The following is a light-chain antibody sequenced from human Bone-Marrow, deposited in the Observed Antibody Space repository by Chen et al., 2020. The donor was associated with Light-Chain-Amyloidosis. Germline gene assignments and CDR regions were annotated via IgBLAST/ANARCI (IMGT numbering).Light chain of an antibody. CDR3: QQYGTSPLT. V-gene: IGKV3-20*01. CDR2: GSS. CDR1: QTISSNY. Sequence: EIVLTQSPGTLSSSPGEGANISCRASQTISSNYLTWYQQKFGQAPRLLIYGSSSRATGIPDRFTGSGSETDFTLTINRLEPEDFAMYYCQQYGTSPLTFGGGTKVEIK. J-gene: IGKJ4*01.